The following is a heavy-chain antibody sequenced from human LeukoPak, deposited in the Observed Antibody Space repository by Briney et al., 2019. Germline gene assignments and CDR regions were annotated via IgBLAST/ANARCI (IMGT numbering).Heavy chain of an antibody. CDR2: VYYGGST. D-gene: IGHD3-22*01. J-gene: IGHJ4*02. CDR1: GGSISTSNYL. Sequence: PSETLSLTCSVSGGSISTSNYLWAWIRPPPGKGLEWIVSVYYGGSTQYNPAPQSRLTISIDTSKNQFSLKLNSVTAADTAVYYCARHDRYYYDGSGHITLSFFDYWGQGTLVTVSS. V-gene: IGHV4-39*01. CDR3: ARHDRYYYDGSGHITLSFFDY.